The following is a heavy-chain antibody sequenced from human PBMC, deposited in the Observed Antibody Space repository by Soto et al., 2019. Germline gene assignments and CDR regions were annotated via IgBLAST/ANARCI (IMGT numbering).Heavy chain of an antibody. D-gene: IGHD3-16*02. V-gene: IGHV6-1*01. CDR3: ARGYDYDYVWGSYRSPLFGMDV. Sequence: SQTLSLTCAISGDSVSSNSAAWNWIRQSPSRGLEWLGRTYYRSKWYNDYAVSVKSRITINPDTSKNQFSLQLNSVTPEDTAVYYCARGYDYDYVWGSYRSPLFGMDVWGQGTTVTVSS. J-gene: IGHJ6*02. CDR2: TYYRSKWYN. CDR1: GDSVSSNSAA.